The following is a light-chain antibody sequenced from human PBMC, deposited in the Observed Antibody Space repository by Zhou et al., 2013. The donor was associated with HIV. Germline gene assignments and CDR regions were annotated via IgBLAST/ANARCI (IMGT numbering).Light chain of an antibody. Sequence: EMVMTQSPATLSVSPGERATLSCRASQQISSNLAWYQHKPGQAPRLLILVASIRATGIPDRFSGSGSETDFTLTINRLEPEDFAVYYCQQYGSSPVTFGPGTKVDIK. V-gene: IGKV3-20*01. J-gene: IGKJ3*01. CDR3: QQYGSSPVT. CDR2: VAS. CDR1: QQISSN.